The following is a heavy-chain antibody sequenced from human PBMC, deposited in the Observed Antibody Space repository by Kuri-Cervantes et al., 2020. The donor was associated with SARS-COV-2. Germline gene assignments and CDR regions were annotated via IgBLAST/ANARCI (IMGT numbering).Heavy chain of an antibody. Sequence: GESLKISCAASGFTFSSYGMHWVRQAPGKGLEWVAVIPYDGSNKYYADSVKGRFTISRDNSKNTLYLQMNSLRAEDTAVYYCAKDSGYYDSSGYYRYWGQGTLVTVSS. CDR2: IPYDGSNK. J-gene: IGHJ4*02. CDR1: GFTFSSYG. CDR3: AKDSGYYDSSGYYRY. V-gene: IGHV3-30*18. D-gene: IGHD3-22*01.